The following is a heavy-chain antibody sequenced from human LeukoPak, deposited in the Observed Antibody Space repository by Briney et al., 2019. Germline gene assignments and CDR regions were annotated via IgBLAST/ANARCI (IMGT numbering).Heavy chain of an antibody. D-gene: IGHD2-2*01. J-gene: IGHJ4*02. Sequence: PGGSLRLSCAASGFTFSSDALSWVRQAPGKGLEWVSLISGSGLRTDYADSVKGRFTISRDNSKNTLYLQMNSLKAEDTAVYYCAKHVRTRVWFFDFWGQGTLVTVSS. CDR2: ISGSGLRT. CDR3: AKHVRTRVWFFDF. CDR1: GFTFSSDA. V-gene: IGHV3-23*01.